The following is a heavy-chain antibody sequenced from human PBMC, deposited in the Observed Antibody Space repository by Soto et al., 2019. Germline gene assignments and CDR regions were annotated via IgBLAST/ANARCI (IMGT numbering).Heavy chain of an antibody. J-gene: IGHJ4*02. CDR2: ISSSSSYI. D-gene: IGHD6-13*01. Sequence: GGSLRLSCAASGFTFSSYSMNWVRQAPGKGLEWVSSISSSSSYIYYADSVKGRFTISRDNAKNSLYLQMNSLRAEDTAVYYCARDSPNSSSWSYYFDYWGQGTLVTVSS. CDR1: GFTFSSYS. V-gene: IGHV3-21*01. CDR3: ARDSPNSSSWSYYFDY.